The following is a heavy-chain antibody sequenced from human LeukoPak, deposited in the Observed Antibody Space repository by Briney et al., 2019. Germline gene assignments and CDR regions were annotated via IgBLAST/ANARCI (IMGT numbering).Heavy chain of an antibody. Sequence: SETLPLTCAVYGGSFSGSYWTWIRQPPGKGLEWIGEINHYGSTNYNPSLKSRVTISVDTSKNQFSLKVRSVTAADTAVYFCARPRYCSSTTCTGPLDIWGQGTVVTVSS. D-gene: IGHD2-2*01. V-gene: IGHV4-34*01. J-gene: IGHJ3*02. CDR1: GGSFSGSY. CDR2: INHYGST. CDR3: ARPRYCSSTTCTGPLDI.